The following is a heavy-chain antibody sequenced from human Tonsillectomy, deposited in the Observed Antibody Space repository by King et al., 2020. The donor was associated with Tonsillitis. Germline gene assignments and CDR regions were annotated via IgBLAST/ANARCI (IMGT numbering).Heavy chain of an antibody. J-gene: IGHJ4*02. CDR1: GYRFTSYW. CDR2: IYPVSSDT. Sequence: QLVQSGAEVKKPGESLKISCKGSGYRFTSYWIGWVRQMPGKGLEWVGSIYPVSSDTRYSPSFQGQLTFSAAKSIRTAYLQWSSLKAADTAMYYCARPAGYCSSTSAGCYFEYWGQGTLVTVSS. D-gene: IGHD2-2*01. CDR3: ARPAGYCSSTSAGCYFEY. V-gene: IGHV5-51*01.